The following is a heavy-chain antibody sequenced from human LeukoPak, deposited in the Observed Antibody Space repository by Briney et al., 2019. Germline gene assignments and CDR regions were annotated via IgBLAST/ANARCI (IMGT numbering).Heavy chain of an antibody. Sequence: GGSLRLSCAASGFTFSSYEINWVRQAPGKGLEWVSYISSSGSTIYYADSVKGRFTISRDNAKNSLYLQMNSLRAEDTAVYYCAREAYYDILTGYYLDYYYGMDVWGKGTTVTVSS. V-gene: IGHV3-48*03. CDR3: AREAYYDILTGYYLDYYYGMDV. J-gene: IGHJ6*04. CDR1: GFTFSSYE. CDR2: ISSSGSTI. D-gene: IGHD3-9*01.